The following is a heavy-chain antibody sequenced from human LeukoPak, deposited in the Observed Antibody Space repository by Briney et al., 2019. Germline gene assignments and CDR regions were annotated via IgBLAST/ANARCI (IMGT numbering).Heavy chain of an antibody. CDR1: GGSIFSSNSY. V-gene: IGHV4-39*07. CDR3: ARSRDILTGYHFDY. Sequence: SETLSLTCTVSGGSIFSSNSYWGWIRQPPGKGLEWIGSIYYSGNTYYNASLKSRVTISVDTSKNQFSLKLSSVTAADTAVYYCARSRDILTGYHFDYWGQGTLVTVSS. D-gene: IGHD3-9*01. J-gene: IGHJ4*02. CDR2: IYYSGNT.